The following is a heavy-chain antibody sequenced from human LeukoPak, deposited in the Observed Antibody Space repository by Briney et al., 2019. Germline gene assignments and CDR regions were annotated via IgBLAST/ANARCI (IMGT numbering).Heavy chain of an antibody. CDR1: GFTFSSYS. Sequence: GGSLRLSCAASGFTFSSYSMNWVRQAPGKGLECVSSISSSSSYIYYADSVKGRFTISRDNAKNSLYLQMNSLRAEDTAVYYCARVSGLLYGDYWAGYWGQGTLVTVSS. D-gene: IGHD4-17*01. CDR3: ARVSGLLYGDYWAGY. V-gene: IGHV3-21*01. CDR2: ISSSSSYI. J-gene: IGHJ4*02.